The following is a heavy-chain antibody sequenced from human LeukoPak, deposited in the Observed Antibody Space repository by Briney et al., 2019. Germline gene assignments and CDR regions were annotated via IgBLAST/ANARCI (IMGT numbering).Heavy chain of an antibody. Sequence: PGGSLRLSCAASGFTFSSYWMSWVRQAPGKGLEWVANIKQDGSEKYYVDSVKGRFTISRDNAKNSLYLQMNSLRAEDTAVYYCARDRVLLWFGESDYWGQGTLVTVSS. D-gene: IGHD3-10*01. J-gene: IGHJ4*02. V-gene: IGHV3-7*01. CDR1: GFTFSSYW. CDR3: ARDRVLLWFGESDY. CDR2: IKQDGSEK.